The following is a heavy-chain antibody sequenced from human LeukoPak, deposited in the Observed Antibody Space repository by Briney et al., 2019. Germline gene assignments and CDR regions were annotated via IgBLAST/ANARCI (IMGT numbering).Heavy chain of an antibody. J-gene: IGHJ3*02. CDR1: GFTFSRYD. Sequence: PGGSLILSCAASGFTFSRYDMHWVRQATGKGLEWVSAIGTVGDPYYPGSVKGRFTISRENAKNSLYLQMNSLRAGDTAVYYCARGFLGDAFDIWGQGTMVTVSS. D-gene: IGHD3-3*01. CDR2: IGTVGDP. V-gene: IGHV3-13*05. CDR3: ARGFLGDAFDI.